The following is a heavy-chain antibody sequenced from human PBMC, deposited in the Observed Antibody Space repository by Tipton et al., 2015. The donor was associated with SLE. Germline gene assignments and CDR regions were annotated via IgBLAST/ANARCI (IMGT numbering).Heavy chain of an antibody. V-gene: IGHV4-61*02. D-gene: IGHD1-26*01. CDR3: ARSVGYGGTYGTYWFGP. CDR2: TYSSGGS. Sequence: TLSLTCTVSGGSISSNSYYWNWIRRPAGKGLEWIGRTYSSGGSYYNPSLESRVNISIDTSRNQFSLHLRSVTAADTAVYYCARSVGYGGTYGTYWFGPWGQGTLVTVPS. J-gene: IGHJ5*02. CDR1: GGSISSNSYY.